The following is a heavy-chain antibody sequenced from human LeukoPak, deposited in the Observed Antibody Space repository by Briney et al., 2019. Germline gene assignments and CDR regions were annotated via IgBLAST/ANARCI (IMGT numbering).Heavy chain of an antibody. CDR1: GGTFSSYT. D-gene: IGHD2-21*02. V-gene: IGHV1-69*04. Sequence: SVKASCKASGGTFSSYTISWVRQAPGQGLEWMGRIIPILGVANYAQKFQGRVTITADKSTSTAYMELSSLRSEDTAVYYCAREGDFSSSPFDYWGQGTLVTVSS. CDR2: IIPILGVA. CDR3: AREGDFSSSPFDY. J-gene: IGHJ4*02.